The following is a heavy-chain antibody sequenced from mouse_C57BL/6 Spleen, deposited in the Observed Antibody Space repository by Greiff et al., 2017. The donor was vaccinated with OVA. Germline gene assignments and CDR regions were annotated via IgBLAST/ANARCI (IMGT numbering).Heavy chain of an antibody. CDR3: ARENGNYPLNFDY. CDR2: INPSNGGT. V-gene: IGHV1-53*01. J-gene: IGHJ2*01. D-gene: IGHD2-1*01. CDR1: GYTFTSYW. Sequence: VQLQQPGTDLVKPGASVKLSCKASGYTFTSYWMHWVKQRPGQGLEWIGNINPSNGGTNYNEKFKSKATLTVDKSSSTAYMQLSSLTSEDSAVYYCARENGNYPLNFDYWGQGTTLTVSS.